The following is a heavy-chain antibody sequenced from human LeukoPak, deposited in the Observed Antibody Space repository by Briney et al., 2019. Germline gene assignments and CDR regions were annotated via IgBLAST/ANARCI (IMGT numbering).Heavy chain of an antibody. CDR1: GASITYNF. CDR3: ARDLSGTDAFNV. CDR2: IYSSGST. J-gene: IGHJ3*01. V-gene: IGHV4-4*07. D-gene: IGHD1-14*01. Sequence: SETLSLTCTVTGASITYNFWNWFRQPAGKGLEWIGRIYSSGSTKYNPSLKSRVIMSVDTSKNRFSLNLSSVTAADTAVYFCARDLSGTDAFNVWGQGTMVTVSS.